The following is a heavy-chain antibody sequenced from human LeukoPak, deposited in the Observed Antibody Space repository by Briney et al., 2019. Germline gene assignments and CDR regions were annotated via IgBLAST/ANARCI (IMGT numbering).Heavy chain of an antibody. CDR3: ARQDVDLVSTIFDH. CDR2: INHSGST. D-gene: IGHD5/OR15-5a*01. J-gene: IGHJ4*02. V-gene: IGHV4-34*01. Sequence: ETLSVTCAVYGGSFSGYYWSWIRQPPGKGLEWIGEINHSGSTNYNPSLKSRVTISVDTSKNQFSLKLSSVTAADTAVYYCARQDVDLVSTIFDHWGQGSLVTVSS. CDR1: GGSFSGYY.